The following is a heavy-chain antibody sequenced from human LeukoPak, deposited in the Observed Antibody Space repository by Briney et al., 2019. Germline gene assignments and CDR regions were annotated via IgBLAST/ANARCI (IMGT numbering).Heavy chain of an antibody. J-gene: IGHJ4*02. D-gene: IGHD3-10*01. CDR3: AKEKYYGSD. CDR1: GFTFSSYA. V-gene: IGHV3-23*01. CDR2: ISAGGGNT. Sequence: GGSLRLSCAASGFTFSSYAMSWVRQAPGKGLEWVSSISAGGGNTNYADSVKGRFTISRENPKNTLYLQMNSLRAEDTAVYYCAKEKYYGSDWGQGTLVTASS.